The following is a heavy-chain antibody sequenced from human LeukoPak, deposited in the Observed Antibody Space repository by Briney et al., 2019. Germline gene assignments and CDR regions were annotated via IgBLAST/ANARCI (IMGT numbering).Heavy chain of an antibody. J-gene: IGHJ4*02. V-gene: IGHV3-21*01. CDR3: ARVPHAMVRGVIITEFYFDY. CDR2: ISSSSNYI. CDR1: GLTFSSYS. D-gene: IGHD3-10*01. Sequence: GGSLRLSCAASGLTFSSYSMNRVRQAPGKGLEWVSSISSSSNYIYYADSVKGRFTISRDNAKNSLYLQMNSLRAEDTAVYYCARVPHAMVRGVIITEFYFDYWGQGTLVTVSS.